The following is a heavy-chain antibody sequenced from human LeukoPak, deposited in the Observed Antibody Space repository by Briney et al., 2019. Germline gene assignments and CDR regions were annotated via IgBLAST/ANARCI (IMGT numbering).Heavy chain of an antibody. Sequence: SETLSLTCAVYGGSFSGYYWSWIRQPPGKGLEWIGEINHSGSTNYNPSLKSRVTVSVDTSKNQFSLKLSSVTAADTAVYYCARHGSQWLAPNIWGQGTMVTVSS. V-gene: IGHV4-34*01. CDR3: ARHGSQWLAPNI. J-gene: IGHJ3*02. CDR2: INHSGST. D-gene: IGHD6-19*01. CDR1: GGSFSGYY.